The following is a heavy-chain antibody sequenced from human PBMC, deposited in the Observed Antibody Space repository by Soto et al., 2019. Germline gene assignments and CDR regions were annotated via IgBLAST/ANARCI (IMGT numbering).Heavy chain of an antibody. CDR2: IYSGGST. CDR1: GFTVISNY. D-gene: IGHD6-19*01. J-gene: IGHJ4*02. V-gene: IGHV3-53*01. Sequence: GWSLRLSCASSGFTVISNYMSWVRQAPGKGLEWVSVIYSGGSTYYADSVKGRFTISRDNSKNTLYLQMNSLRAEDTAVYYCATAHGYSSGWYVRYFDCWGQGTLVTVSS. CDR3: ATAHGYSSGWYVRYFDC.